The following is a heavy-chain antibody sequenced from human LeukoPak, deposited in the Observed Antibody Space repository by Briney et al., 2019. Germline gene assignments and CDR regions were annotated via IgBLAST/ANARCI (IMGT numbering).Heavy chain of an antibody. V-gene: IGHV1-2*07. CDR3: ARDSAVEAAALWFDP. D-gene: IGHD2-15*01. Sequence: ASVKVSCKTSGYSFSDYYIHWVRQAPGQGLEWMGWINPKSSGRNYALKFQGRVTMTKDTSTSTAYLELSSLRSDDTAVYYCARDSAVEAAALWFDPWGQGTLVTVSS. J-gene: IGHJ5*02. CDR2: INPKSSGR. CDR1: GYSFSDYY.